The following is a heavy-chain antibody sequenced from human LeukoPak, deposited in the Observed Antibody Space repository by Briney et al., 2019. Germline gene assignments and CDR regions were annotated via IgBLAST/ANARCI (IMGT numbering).Heavy chain of an antibody. J-gene: IGHJ4*02. CDR3: ARDDWGYGSGDY. Sequence: MASETLSLTCTVSGGSISSGSYYWSWIRQPAGKGLEWIGRIYTSGSTNYNPSLKSRVTISVDTSKNQFSLKLSSVTAADTAVYYCARDDWGYGSGDYWGQGTLVTVSS. CDR1: GGSISSGSYY. V-gene: IGHV4-61*02. D-gene: IGHD3-10*01. CDR2: IYTSGST.